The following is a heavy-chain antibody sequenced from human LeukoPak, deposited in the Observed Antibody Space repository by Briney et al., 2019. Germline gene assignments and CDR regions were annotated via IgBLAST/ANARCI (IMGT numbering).Heavy chain of an antibody. J-gene: IGHJ3*02. D-gene: IGHD1-1*01. CDR3: ARDPSALEGAFDI. CDR1: GFTFSSYS. CDR2: ISSSSSYI. Sequence: GGSLRLSCAASGFTFSSYSMNWVRQAPGKGLEWVSSISSSSSYIYYADSVKGRFTISRDNAKNSLYLQMNSLRAEDTAVYYCARDPSALEGAFDIWGQGTMVTVPS. V-gene: IGHV3-21*01.